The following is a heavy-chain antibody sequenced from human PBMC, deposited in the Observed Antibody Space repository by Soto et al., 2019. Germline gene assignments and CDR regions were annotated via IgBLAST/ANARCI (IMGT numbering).Heavy chain of an antibody. CDR1: GFTFSSYA. Sequence: PGGSLRLSCAASGFTFSSYAMSWVRQAPGKGLEWVSAISGSGGSTYYADSVKGRFTISRDNSKNTLYLQMNSLRAEDTAVYYCAKPTVGATSHPYFDYWGQGTLVTVSS. CDR2: ISGSGGST. CDR3: AKPTVGATSHPYFDY. D-gene: IGHD1-26*01. J-gene: IGHJ4*02. V-gene: IGHV3-23*01.